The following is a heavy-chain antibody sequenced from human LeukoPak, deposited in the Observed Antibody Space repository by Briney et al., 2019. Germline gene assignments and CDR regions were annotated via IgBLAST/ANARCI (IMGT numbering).Heavy chain of an antibody. J-gene: IGHJ4*02. V-gene: IGHV3-21*01. Sequence: PGGSLRLSCAASGFTFSSYSMNWVRQAPGKGLEWVSSISSSSSYIYYADSVRGRFTISRDNAKNSLYLQMNSLRAEDTAVYYCARDVYDSSGYFFDYWGQGTLVTVSS. D-gene: IGHD3-22*01. CDR1: GFTFSSYS. CDR3: ARDVYDSSGYFFDY. CDR2: ISSSSSYI.